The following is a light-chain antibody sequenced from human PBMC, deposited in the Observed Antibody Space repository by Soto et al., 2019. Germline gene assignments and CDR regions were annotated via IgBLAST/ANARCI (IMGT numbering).Light chain of an antibody. CDR2: DAS. CDR3: QQRSNWYT. CDR1: QSVSSS. Sequence: EIVLTQSPATLSLSPGERATLSCRASQSVSSSLAWYQQKPGQAPRLLIYDASNRATGIPARFSGGGSGTEFTLTISSLEPEDFAVYYCQQRSNWYTFGQGTKLEIK. J-gene: IGKJ2*01. V-gene: IGKV3-11*01.